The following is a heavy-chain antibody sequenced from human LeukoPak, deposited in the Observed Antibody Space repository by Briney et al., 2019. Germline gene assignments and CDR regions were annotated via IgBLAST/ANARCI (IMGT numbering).Heavy chain of an antibody. D-gene: IGHD5-18*01. CDR1: GGTFSSYA. CDR2: IIPIFGTA. CDR3: AREDQGYSYGFGY. Sequence: SVTVSCKASGGTFSSYAISWVRQAPGQGLEWMGGIIPIFGTANYAQKFQGRVTITADESTSTAYMELSSLRSEDTAVYYCAREDQGYSYGFGYWGQGTLVTVSS. J-gene: IGHJ4*02. V-gene: IGHV1-69*13.